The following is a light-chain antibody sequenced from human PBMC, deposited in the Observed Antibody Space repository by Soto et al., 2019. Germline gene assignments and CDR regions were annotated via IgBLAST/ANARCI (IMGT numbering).Light chain of an antibody. CDR1: SSDVGGYNY. V-gene: IGLV2-14*03. CDR3: SSYTTSNTRQIV. CDR2: DVS. J-gene: IGLJ1*01. Sequence: QSVLTQPASVSGSPGQSITISCTGTSSDVGGYNYVYWYQHHPGKAPKLMIYDVSNRPSGISNRFSGSKSGNTASLTISGLQPEDESFYYCSSYTTSNTRQIVFGTGTKLTVL.